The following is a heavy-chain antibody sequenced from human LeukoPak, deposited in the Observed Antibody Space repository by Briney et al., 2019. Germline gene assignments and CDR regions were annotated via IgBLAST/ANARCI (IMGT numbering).Heavy chain of an antibody. D-gene: IGHD3-10*01. Sequence: GGSLRLSCAASGFTFGDYWMSWVRQAPGKGLEWVANINQDGGEKYYVDSVMGRFTVSRDNAKNSMYLQMNSLRAEDTALYYCARDLIIMVRGEGYWGQGTLVTVSS. V-gene: IGHV3-7*03. J-gene: IGHJ4*02. CDR1: GFTFGDYW. CDR3: ARDLIIMVRGEGY. CDR2: INQDGGEK.